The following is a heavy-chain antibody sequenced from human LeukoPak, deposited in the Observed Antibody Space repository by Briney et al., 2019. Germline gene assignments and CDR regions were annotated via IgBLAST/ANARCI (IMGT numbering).Heavy chain of an antibody. Sequence: GGSLRLSCAASGFTFSSYGMHWVRQAPGKGLEWVAFIRYDGSNKYYADSVKGRFTIPRDNSKNTLYLQMNSLRAEDTAVYYCAKDPRRITMIVVVITYYFDYWGQGTLVTVSS. CDR2: IRYDGSNK. V-gene: IGHV3-30*02. CDR1: GFTFSSYG. J-gene: IGHJ4*02. CDR3: AKDPRRITMIVVVITYYFDY. D-gene: IGHD3-22*01.